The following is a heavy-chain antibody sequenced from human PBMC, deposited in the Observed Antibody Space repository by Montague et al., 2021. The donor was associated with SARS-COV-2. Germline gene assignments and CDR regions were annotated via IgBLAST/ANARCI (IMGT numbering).Heavy chain of an antibody. CDR2: VKHSGST. CDR3: ARGAHGGGNYEFEWGYYTSPLDY. J-gene: IGHJ4*02. V-gene: IGHV4-34*01. Sequence: SETLSLTCAVYGGSFSGYYWSWIRQPPGKGLEWIGKVKHSGSTNYNPSLKSRVTISVDTSKNQFSLKLRSVTAADTAVYFCARGAHGGGNYEFEWGYYTSPLDYWGQGTLVTVSS. D-gene: IGHD3-3*01. CDR1: GGSFSGYY.